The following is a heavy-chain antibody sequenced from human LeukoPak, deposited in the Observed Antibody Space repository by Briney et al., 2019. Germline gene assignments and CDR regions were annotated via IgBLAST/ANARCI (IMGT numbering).Heavy chain of an antibody. V-gene: IGHV4-39*07. Sequence: SETLSLTCTVSGGSISSSSYYWGWIRQPPRKGLEWIGEINHSGSTNYNPSLKSRVTISVDTSKNQFSLKLSSVTAADTAVYYCARGLHSYARRNNWFDPWGQGTLVTVSS. J-gene: IGHJ5*02. CDR2: INHSGST. D-gene: IGHD3-16*01. CDR1: GGSISSSSYY. CDR3: ARGLHSYARRNNWFDP.